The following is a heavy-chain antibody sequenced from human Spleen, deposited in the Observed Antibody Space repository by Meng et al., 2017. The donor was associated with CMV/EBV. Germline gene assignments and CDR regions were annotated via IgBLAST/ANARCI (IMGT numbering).Heavy chain of an antibody. Sequence: CAASGFTFDDYTMHSVRQAPGKGLEWVSLISWDGGSTFYADSVKGRFTISRDNSKNSLYLQMNSLRTEDTALYYCAVVQWGSGVPGDYWGQGTLVTVSS. CDR3: AVVQWGSGVPGDY. J-gene: IGHJ4*02. D-gene: IGHD3-10*01. CDR2: ISWDGGST. CDR1: GFTFDDYT. V-gene: IGHV3-43*01.